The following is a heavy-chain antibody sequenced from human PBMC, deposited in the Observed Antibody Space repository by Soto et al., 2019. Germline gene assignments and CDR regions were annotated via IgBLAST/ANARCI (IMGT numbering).Heavy chain of an antibody. V-gene: IGHV4-34*01. Sequence: SETLSLTCAVYGGSFSGYYWSWIRQPPGKGLEWIGEINHSGSTNYNPSLKSRVTISVDTSKNQFSLKLSSVTAADTAVHYCARYRYYYGSGSYNDYWGQGTLVTVSS. CDR2: INHSGST. D-gene: IGHD3-10*01. CDR1: GGSFSGYY. J-gene: IGHJ4*02. CDR3: ARYRYYYGSGSYNDY.